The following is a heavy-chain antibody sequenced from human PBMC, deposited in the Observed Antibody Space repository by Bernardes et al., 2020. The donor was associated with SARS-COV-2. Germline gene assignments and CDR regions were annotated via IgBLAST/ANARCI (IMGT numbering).Heavy chain of an antibody. V-gene: IGHV3-48*03. J-gene: IGHJ3*02. CDR1: GFTFSSYE. Sequence: GSLRLSCAASGFTFSSYEMNWVRQAPGKGLEWVSYISTSGTTIYYADSVKGRFTISRDNAGNSLYMQMNSLRADDTAVYYCARDGGFRASHTWAAIEDSFEIWGQGTMVSVSS. CDR3: ARDGGFRASHTWAAIEDSFEI. CDR2: ISTSGTTI. D-gene: IGHD5-12*01.